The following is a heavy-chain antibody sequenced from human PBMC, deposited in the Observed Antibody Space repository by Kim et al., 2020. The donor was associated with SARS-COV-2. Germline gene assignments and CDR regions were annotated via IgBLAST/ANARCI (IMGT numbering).Heavy chain of an antibody. Sequence: SETLSLTCTVSGGSISSSSYYWGWIRQPPGKGLEWIGSIYYSGSTYYNPSLKSRVTISVDTSKNQFSLKLSSVTAADTAVYYCARQRRDGDYGQGVDFDYWGQGTLVTVSS. CDR2: IYYSGST. V-gene: IGHV4-39*01. CDR1: GGSISSSSYY. D-gene: IGHD4-17*01. J-gene: IGHJ4*02. CDR3: ARQRRDGDYGQGVDFDY.